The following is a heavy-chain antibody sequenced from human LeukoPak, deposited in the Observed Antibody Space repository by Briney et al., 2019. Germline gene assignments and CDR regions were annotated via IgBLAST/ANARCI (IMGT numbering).Heavy chain of an antibody. CDR2: ISYDGSNK. CDR1: GFTFSSYA. Sequence: PGGSLSLSCAASGFTFSSYAMHWVRQAPGKGLEWVAVISYDGSNKYYADSVKGRFTISRDNSKNTLYLQMNSLRAEDTAVYYCARVYDSSGYPSDYWGQGTLVTVSS. J-gene: IGHJ4*02. V-gene: IGHV3-30*01. D-gene: IGHD3-22*01. CDR3: ARVYDSSGYPSDY.